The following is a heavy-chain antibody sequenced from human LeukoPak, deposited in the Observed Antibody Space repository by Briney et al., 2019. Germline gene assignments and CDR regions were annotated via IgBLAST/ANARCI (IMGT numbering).Heavy chain of an antibody. CDR3: TTYGSNIAEYFEH. CDR1: GGIYRRYS. D-gene: IGHD4-23*01. CDR2: IVPPLGTA. J-gene: IGHJ1*01. Sequence: SVKVSCKASGGIYRRYSITWVRQAPGQGLEWMGGIVPPLGTANYAQKFQGRVTITTDESTNTAYMELTSLTSEDAAVYYCTTYGSNIAEYFEHWGQGTLVSVSS. V-gene: IGHV1-69*16.